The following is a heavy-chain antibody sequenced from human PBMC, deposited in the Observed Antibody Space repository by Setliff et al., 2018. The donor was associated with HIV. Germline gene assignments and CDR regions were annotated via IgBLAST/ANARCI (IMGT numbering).Heavy chain of an antibody. CDR3: ARDSYTSPDY. D-gene: IGHD6-13*01. Sequence: GGSLRLSCAASGFTFSTYGMSWVRQTPGKGLEWVSGITASGPNTYYTDSVKGRFTISRDNSKNTLYLQMNSLGDEDTAVYYCARDSYTSPDYWGQGTLVTVSS. CDR1: GFTFSTYG. J-gene: IGHJ4*02. CDR2: ITASGPNT. V-gene: IGHV3-23*01.